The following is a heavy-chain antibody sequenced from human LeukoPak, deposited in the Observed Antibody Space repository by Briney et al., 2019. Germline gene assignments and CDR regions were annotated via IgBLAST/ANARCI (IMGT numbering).Heavy chain of an antibody. CDR3: AKVREVKLMRMAFDI. J-gene: IGHJ3*02. D-gene: IGHD2-15*01. CDR2: ISYDGSNK. CDR1: GFTFSSYG. Sequence: GGSLRLSCVASGFTFSSYGMHWVRQAPGKGLEWVAVISYDGSNKYYADSVKGRFTISRDNSKNTLYLQMNSLRAEDTAVYYCAKVREVKLMRMAFDIWGQGTMVTVSS. V-gene: IGHV3-30*18.